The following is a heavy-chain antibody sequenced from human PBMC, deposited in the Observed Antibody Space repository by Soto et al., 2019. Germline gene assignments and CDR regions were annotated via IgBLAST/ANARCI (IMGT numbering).Heavy chain of an antibody. CDR3: ASPPGDSSGYYYF. V-gene: IGHV1-69*13. CDR1: GGTFSSYA. J-gene: IGHJ4*02. Sequence: SVKVSCKASGGTFSSYAISWVRQAPGQGLEWMGGIIPIFGTANYAQKFQGRVTITADESTSTAYMELSSLRSEDTAVYYCASPPGDSSGYYYFWGQGTLVTVSS. D-gene: IGHD3-22*01. CDR2: IIPIFGTA.